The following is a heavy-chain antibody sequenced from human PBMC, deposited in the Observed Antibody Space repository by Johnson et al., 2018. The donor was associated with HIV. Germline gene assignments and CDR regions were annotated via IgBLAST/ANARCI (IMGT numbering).Heavy chain of an antibody. Sequence: VQLVESGGGLVQPGGSLRLSCVASGFTVSGNYMSWVRQAPGKGLEWVSVMYSGGSTYYADSVKGRFTISRDNAKNSLYLQMNSLRAEDTAVYYCARDRGSYYGDAFDIWGQGTMVTVSS. J-gene: IGHJ3*02. CDR3: ARDRGSYYGDAFDI. CDR2: MYSGGST. V-gene: IGHV3-66*01. D-gene: IGHD1-26*01. CDR1: GFTVSGNY.